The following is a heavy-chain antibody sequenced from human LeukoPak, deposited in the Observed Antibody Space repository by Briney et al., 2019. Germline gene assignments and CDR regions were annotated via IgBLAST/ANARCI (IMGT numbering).Heavy chain of an antibody. V-gene: IGHV3-30*18. J-gene: IGHJ4*02. CDR3: AKDFFDRSGYSYGIDY. CDR2: ISYDGSNK. CDR1: GFTFSSYG. Sequence: GRSLRLSCAASGFTFSSYGMHWVRQAPGKGLEWVAVISYDGSNKYYADSVKGQFTISRDNSKNTLYLQMNSLRAEDTAVYYCAKDFFDRSGYSYGIDYWGQGTLVTVSS. D-gene: IGHD5-18*01.